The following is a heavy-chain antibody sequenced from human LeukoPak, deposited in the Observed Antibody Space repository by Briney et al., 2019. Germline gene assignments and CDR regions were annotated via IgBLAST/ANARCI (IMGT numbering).Heavy chain of an antibody. CDR1: GGSISSYY. Sequence: SETLSLTCTVSGGSISSYYWSWTRQPPGKGLEWIGYIDYSGSTYYNPSLKSRVTISVDTSKNQFSLKLSSVTAADTAVYYCARTKRITMVRGVISGFDYWGQGTLVTVSS. V-gene: IGHV4-59*01. CDR2: IDYSGST. D-gene: IGHD3-10*01. CDR3: ARTKRITMVRGVISGFDY. J-gene: IGHJ4*02.